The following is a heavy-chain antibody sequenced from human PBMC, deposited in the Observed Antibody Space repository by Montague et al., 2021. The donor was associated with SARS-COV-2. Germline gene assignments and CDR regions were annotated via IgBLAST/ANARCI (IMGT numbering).Heavy chain of an antibody. CDR1: GFSLSTSGMC. V-gene: IGHV2-70*11. CDR2: IDWDDDK. D-gene: IGHD1-26*01. CDR3: AREIAGATVLDY. J-gene: IGHJ4*02. Sequence: PALVKPTQTLTLTCTFSGFSLSTSGMCVSWIRQPPGKALEWLARIDWDDDKYYSTSLKTRLTISKDTSKNQVVLTMTNVDPVDTATYYCAREIAGATVLDYWGQGTLVTVSS.